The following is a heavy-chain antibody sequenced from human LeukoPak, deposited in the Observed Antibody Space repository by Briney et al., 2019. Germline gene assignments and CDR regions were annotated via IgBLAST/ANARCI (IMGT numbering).Heavy chain of an antibody. CDR3: ARMGVGWYSSGSTHSGYFDY. J-gene: IGHJ4*02. V-gene: IGHV4-34*01. CDR2: INHSGST. CDR1: GGSFSGYY. Sequence: PSETLSLTCAVYGGSFSGYYWSWIRQPPGKGLEWIGEINHSGSTNYNPSLKSRVTISVDTSKNQFSLRLSSVTAADTAVYYCARMGVGWYSSGSTHSGYFDYWGQGILVTVSS. D-gene: IGHD6-19*01.